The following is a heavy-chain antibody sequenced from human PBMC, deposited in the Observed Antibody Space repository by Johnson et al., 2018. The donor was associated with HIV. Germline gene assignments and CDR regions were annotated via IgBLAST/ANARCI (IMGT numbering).Heavy chain of an antibody. D-gene: IGHD5-12*01. J-gene: IGHJ3*02. CDR1: GFTFSNAW. V-gene: IGHV3-15*05. CDR3: AARYSGYADAAFDI. Sequence: VQLVESGGGLVKPGGSLRLSCAASGFTFSNAWMSWVRQAPGKGLEWVGRIKSKTDGGTTDYAAPVKGRFTISRDNAKNSLYLQMNSLRAEDTALYYCAARYSGYADAAFDIWGQGTMVTVSS. CDR2: IKSKTDGGTT.